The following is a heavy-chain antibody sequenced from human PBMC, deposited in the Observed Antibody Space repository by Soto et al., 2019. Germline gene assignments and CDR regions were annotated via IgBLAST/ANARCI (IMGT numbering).Heavy chain of an antibody. CDR2: IYHSGSP. CDR3: ARVGGSGMYYYGMDV. J-gene: IGHJ6*02. CDR1: GGSISDTNW. D-gene: IGHD3-10*01. Sequence: SETLSLTCAVSGGSISDTNWWTWVRQTPGKGLEWIGEIYHSGSPTYSPSLRGRATISVDKSNNQFSLRLRYVTAADTAVYYCARVGGSGMYYYGMDVWGPGATVTVSS. V-gene: IGHV4-4*02.